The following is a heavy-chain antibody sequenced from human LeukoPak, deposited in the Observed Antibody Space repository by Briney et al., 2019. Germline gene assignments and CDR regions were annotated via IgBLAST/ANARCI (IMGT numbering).Heavy chain of an antibody. V-gene: IGHV3-23*03. D-gene: IGHD5-18*01. CDR2: IYSGGST. Sequence: SGGSLRLSCAASGFTFSSYAMSWVRQAPGKGLEWVSVIYSGGSTYYADSVKGRFTISRDNSKNTLYLQMNSLRTEDTAVYYCSNIYSYGLHGMDVWGQGTTVTVSS. CDR1: GFTFSSYA. J-gene: IGHJ6*02. CDR3: SNIYSYGLHGMDV.